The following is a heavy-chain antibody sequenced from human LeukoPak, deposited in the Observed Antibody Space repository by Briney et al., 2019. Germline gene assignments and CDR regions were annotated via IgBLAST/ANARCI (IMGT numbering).Heavy chain of an antibody. CDR2: IYYSGST. CDR3: ARHGGTAMPLDAFDI. J-gene: IGHJ3*02. CDR1: GGSISSYY. V-gene: IGHV4-59*08. Sequence: SETLSLTCTVSGGSISSYYWSWIRQPPGKGLEWIGYIYYSGSTNYNPSLKSRVTITVDTSKNQFSLKLSSVTAADTAVYYCARHGGTAMPLDAFDIWGQGTMVTVSS. D-gene: IGHD5-18*01.